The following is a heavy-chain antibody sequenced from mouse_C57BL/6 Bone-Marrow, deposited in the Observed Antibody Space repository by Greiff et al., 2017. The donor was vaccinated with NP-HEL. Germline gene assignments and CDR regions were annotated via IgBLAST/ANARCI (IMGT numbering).Heavy chain of an antibody. CDR3: ARGDYGSSYYYYAMDY. CDR2: INPSNGGT. Sequence: QVQLKEPGTELVKPGASVKLSCKASGYTFTSYWMHWVKQRPGQGLEWIGNINPSNGGTNYNEKFKSKATLTVDKSSSTAYMQLSSLTSEDSAVYYCARGDYGSSYYYYAMDYWGQGTSVTVSS. V-gene: IGHV1-53*01. J-gene: IGHJ4*01. CDR1: GYTFTSYW. D-gene: IGHD1-1*01.